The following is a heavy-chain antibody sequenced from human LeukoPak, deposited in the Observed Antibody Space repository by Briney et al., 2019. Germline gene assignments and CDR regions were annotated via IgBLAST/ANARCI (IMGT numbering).Heavy chain of an antibody. Sequence: SETLSLTCTVSGGSISSSSYYWGWIRQPPGKGLEWIGSIYYSGSTYYNPSLKSRVTISVDTSKNQFSLKLSSVTAADTAVYYCARLGGYCTNGVCFYYFDYWSQGTLVTVSS. J-gene: IGHJ4*02. CDR1: GGSISSSSYY. CDR2: IYYSGST. D-gene: IGHD2-8*01. CDR3: ARLGGYCTNGVCFYYFDY. V-gene: IGHV4-39*01.